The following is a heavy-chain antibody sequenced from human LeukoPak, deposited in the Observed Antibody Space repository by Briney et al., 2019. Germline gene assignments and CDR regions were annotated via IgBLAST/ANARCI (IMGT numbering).Heavy chain of an antibody. Sequence: SVKASCKASGGTFSSYTISWVRQAPGQGLEWMGRIIPILGIANYAQKFQGRVTMTRNTSISTAYMELSSLRSEDTAVYYCARGWEDSGSYDYWGQGTLVTVSS. CDR3: ARGWEDSGSYDY. D-gene: IGHD1-26*01. V-gene: IGHV1-69*02. CDR2: IIPILGIA. J-gene: IGHJ4*02. CDR1: GGTFSSYT.